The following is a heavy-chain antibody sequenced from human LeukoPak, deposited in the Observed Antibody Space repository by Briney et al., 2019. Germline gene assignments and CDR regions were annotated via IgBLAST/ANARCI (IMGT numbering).Heavy chain of an antibody. Sequence: GASVKVSGKASGYTFTSYFMHWVRQAPGQGLEWMGIINPNDGTTSYAQKFQGRVTMTRDTSTSTVYMELSSLRSEDTAVFYCARDKTKPDYWGRAILVTVSS. J-gene: IGHJ4*02. V-gene: IGHV1-46*01. CDR2: INPNDGTT. CDR1: GYTFTSYF. CDR3: ARDKTKPDY.